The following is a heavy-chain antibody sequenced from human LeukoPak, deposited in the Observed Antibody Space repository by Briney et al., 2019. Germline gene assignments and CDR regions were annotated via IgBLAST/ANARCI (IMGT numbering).Heavy chain of an antibody. CDR3: ARPYSSGPYYFDY. CDR2: IYPDDSDT. CDR1: GYTFSSYW. D-gene: IGHD6-19*01. J-gene: IGHJ4*02. V-gene: IGHV5-51*01. Sequence: GESLKISCKGSGYTFSSYWIGWVRQMPGKGLEWMGIIYPDDSDTRYSPSFQGQVTISADKSISTAYLQWSSLKASDTAMYYCARPYSSGPYYFDYWGQGTLVTVSS.